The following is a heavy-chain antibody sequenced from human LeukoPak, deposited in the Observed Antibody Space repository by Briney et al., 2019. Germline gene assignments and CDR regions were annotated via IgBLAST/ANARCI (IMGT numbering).Heavy chain of an antibody. CDR3: ARRSDSFDAFDI. Sequence: PSETLSLTCTVSGGSISSSSYYWGWIRQPPGKGLEWIGSIYYSGSTYYNPSLKSRVTISVDTSKNQFSLKLSSVTAADTAVYYCARRSDSFDAFDIWGQGTMATVSS. V-gene: IGHV4-39*01. D-gene: IGHD4-11*01. CDR2: IYYSGST. J-gene: IGHJ3*02. CDR1: GGSISSSSYY.